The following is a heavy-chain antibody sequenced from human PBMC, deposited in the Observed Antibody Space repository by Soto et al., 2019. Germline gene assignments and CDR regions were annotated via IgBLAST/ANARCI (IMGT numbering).Heavy chain of an antibody. V-gene: IGHV4-61*01. J-gene: IGHJ5*02. CDR2: IYYSGTT. CDR1: GGPLSSGRYY. CDR3: ARAASPYFALLSAFHP. D-gene: IGHD3-9*01. Sequence: PSETLSLTCTVSGGPLSSGRYYWSWIRQSPGQGLEWIWYIYYSGTTKYNPSLKSRVSISVDTSKNQFSLRLTSLSAADTAVYYRARAASPYFALLSAFHPWGQGTLVTVSS.